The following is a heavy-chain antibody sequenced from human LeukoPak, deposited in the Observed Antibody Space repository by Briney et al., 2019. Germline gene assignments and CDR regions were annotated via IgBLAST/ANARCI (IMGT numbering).Heavy chain of an antibody. V-gene: IGHV1-69*13. D-gene: IGHD2-2*02. CDR1: RGTFSSYA. CDR2: IIPILGTA. J-gene: IGHJ5*02. Sequence: SVKVSCKASRGTFSSYAISWVRQAPGQGLEWMGGIIPILGTANYAQKFQGRVTITADEFTSAAYMELSSLRSEDTAVYYCARDRPGRYCSSTRCYMASPFDPWGQGTLVTVSS. CDR3: ARDRPGRYCSSTRCYMASPFDP.